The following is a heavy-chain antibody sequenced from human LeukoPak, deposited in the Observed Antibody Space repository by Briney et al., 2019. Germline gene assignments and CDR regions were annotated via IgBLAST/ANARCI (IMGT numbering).Heavy chain of an antibody. CDR2: INHSGST. CDR3: ARRVEYYDSSGYLYYYYMDV. V-gene: IGHV4-34*01. CDR1: GGSFSGYY. Sequence: SETLSLTCAVYGGSFSGYYWSWIRQPPGKGLEWIGEINHSGSTNYNPSLKSRVTISVDTSKNQFSLKLSSVTAADTAVYYCARRVEYYDSSGYLYYYYMDVWGKGTTVTVSS. J-gene: IGHJ6*03. D-gene: IGHD3-22*01.